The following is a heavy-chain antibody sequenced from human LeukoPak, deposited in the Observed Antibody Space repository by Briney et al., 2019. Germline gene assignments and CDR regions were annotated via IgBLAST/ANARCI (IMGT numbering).Heavy chain of an antibody. D-gene: IGHD3-22*01. CDR2: INTISSYI. CDR1: GLTFSSYS. CDR3: ARLRRNSDSGGYYYYYDY. J-gene: IGHJ4*02. V-gene: IGHV3-21*01. Sequence: PGGSLRLSCAASGLTFSSYSFNWFRHAPGQGLEWVSSINTISSYISYADSVKSRFTITRDNAKNSLSLQMNSLRVEDTAVYYCARLRRNSDSGGYYYYYDYWGQGTLVTVTS.